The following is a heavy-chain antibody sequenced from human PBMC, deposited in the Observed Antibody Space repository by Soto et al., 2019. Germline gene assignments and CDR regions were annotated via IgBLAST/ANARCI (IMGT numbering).Heavy chain of an antibody. CDR1: GFTFSDYG. D-gene: IGHD6-19*01. CDR2: ISAFNGET. CDR3: VRDQQWLLPVPLKFDY. J-gene: IGHJ4*02. V-gene: IGHV1-18*01. Sequence: QIQLVQSGAEVKKPGASVKVSCKASGFTFSDYGFSWVRQAPGRGLEWMGWISAFNGETNYTQKSEGRVAMTTYAATTTAYMELMSLTVDDTAVYYCVRDQQWLLPVPLKFDYWGQGTVVTVSS.